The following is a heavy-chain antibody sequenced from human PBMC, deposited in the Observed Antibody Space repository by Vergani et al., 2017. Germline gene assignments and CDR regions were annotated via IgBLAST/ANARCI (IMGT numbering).Heavy chain of an antibody. CDR3: VRAFHSRGPFDV. J-gene: IGHJ4*02. CDR2: VFHLGTL. D-gene: IGHD3/OR15-3a*01. CDR1: GVSITGCNY. Sequence: QVQLQESGPGLLRPSETLSLTCRVSGVSITGCNYWGWVRKSPVGRLEWLGSVFHLGTLYYNPSLQSRVTISMDANNHFSLKLTSVTAADTADYYCVRAFHSRGPFDVWGQGSLVTVAS. V-gene: IGHV4-38-2*02.